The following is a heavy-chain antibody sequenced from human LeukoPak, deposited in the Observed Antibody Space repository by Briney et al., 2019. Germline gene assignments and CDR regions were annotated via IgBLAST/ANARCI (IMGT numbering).Heavy chain of an antibody. CDR3: ARAVDTAMVYVWFDP. V-gene: IGHV1-2*02. Sequence: GASVKVSCKASGYTFTGYYMHWVRQAPGQGLEWMGWINPNSGGTNYAQKFQGRVTMTRDTSISTAYMELSRLRSDDTAVYYCARAVDTAMVYVWFDPWGQGTLVTVSS. D-gene: IGHD5-18*01. CDR2: INPNSGGT. J-gene: IGHJ5*02. CDR1: GYTFTGYY.